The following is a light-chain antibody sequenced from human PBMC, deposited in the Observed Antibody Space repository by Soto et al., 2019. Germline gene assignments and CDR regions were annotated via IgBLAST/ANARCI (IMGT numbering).Light chain of an antibody. CDR2: DAS. CDR1: QSVSNNY. J-gene: IGKJ5*01. CDR3: QQRSNWPPIT. V-gene: IGKV3-11*01. Sequence: IVLTQSPGTLSLSPGERASLSCRASQSVSNNYLAWYQQKPGQAPRLLISDASNRATGIPARFSGSGSETDFTLTISSLEPEDFAVYYCQQRSNWPPITFGQGTRLEI.